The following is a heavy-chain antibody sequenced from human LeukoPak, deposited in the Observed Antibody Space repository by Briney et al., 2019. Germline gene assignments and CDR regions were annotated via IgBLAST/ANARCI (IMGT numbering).Heavy chain of an antibody. CDR2: IYYTGST. J-gene: IGHJ4*02. CDR3: ASNHYNGNYLYYFDY. Sequence: PSETLSVTCTVSGDSISRYYWSWVRQPPGKGLEWIGYIYYTGSTNYMPSLKSRITISVDTSKNQFSLKLRSVTAADTAVYYCASNHYNGNYLYYFDYWGQGTLVTVSS. CDR1: GDSISRYY. D-gene: IGHD1-26*01. V-gene: IGHV4-59*08.